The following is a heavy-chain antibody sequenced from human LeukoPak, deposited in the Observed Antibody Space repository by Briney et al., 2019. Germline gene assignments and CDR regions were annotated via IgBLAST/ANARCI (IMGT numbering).Heavy chain of an antibody. V-gene: IGHV1-69*01. J-gene: IGHJ6*04. Sequence: SVKVSCKASGGTFSSYAISWVRQAPGQGLEWMGGIIPIFGTANYAQKFQGRVTITADESTSTAYMELSSLRSEDTAVYYCASGEGDFWSGYPLATDVWGKGTTVTVSS. CDR3: ASGEGDFWSGYPLATDV. D-gene: IGHD3-3*01. CDR1: GGTFSSYA. CDR2: IIPIFGTA.